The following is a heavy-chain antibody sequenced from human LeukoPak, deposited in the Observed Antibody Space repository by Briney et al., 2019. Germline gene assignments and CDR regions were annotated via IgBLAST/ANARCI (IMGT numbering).Heavy chain of an antibody. D-gene: IGHD6-19*01. J-gene: IGHJ4*02. Sequence: GGSLRLSCAASGFTFSSYAMTWVRQAPGKGLEWVSAISGSGGSTYYADFVKGRFTISRDNSKNTLYLQMNSLRAEDTAVYYCAKLSGKTVAGTNYYFDYWGQGTLVTVSS. CDR3: AKLSGKTVAGTNYYFDY. CDR1: GFTFSSYA. V-gene: IGHV3-23*01. CDR2: ISGSGGST.